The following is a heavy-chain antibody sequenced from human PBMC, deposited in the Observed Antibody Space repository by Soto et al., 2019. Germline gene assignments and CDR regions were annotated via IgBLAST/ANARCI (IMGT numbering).Heavy chain of an antibody. Sequence: SETLSLTCTVSGGSFKSGSYSWSWIRQPPGKGLEWIGYVYHTGRTSYNPSLKSRVSISMDTSKNQFSLNLDSVTAADTAVYFCARDFASFDSWGQGTLVTVSS. CDR3: ARDFASFDS. CDR2: VYHTGRT. V-gene: IGHV4-61*01. D-gene: IGHD3-3*01. CDR1: GGSFKSGSYS. J-gene: IGHJ4*02.